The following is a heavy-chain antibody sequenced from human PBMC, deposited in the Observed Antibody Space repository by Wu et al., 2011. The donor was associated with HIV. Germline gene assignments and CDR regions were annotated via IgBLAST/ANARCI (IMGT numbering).Heavy chain of an antibody. V-gene: IGHV1-69*14. Sequence: QVQAGAVWGCGEEPGSSVKVSCKTSGGSFTSYAISWVRQAPGQGLEWMGVFIPMFGTTTYARNFQGGVTLTADKSTSTAYMELRSLRSEDTAVYYCARGGIVGAPFDYWGQGTLVTVSS. CDR2: FIPMFGTT. J-gene: IGHJ4*02. D-gene: IGHD1-26*01. CDR3: ARGGIVGAPFDY. CDR1: GGSFTSYA.